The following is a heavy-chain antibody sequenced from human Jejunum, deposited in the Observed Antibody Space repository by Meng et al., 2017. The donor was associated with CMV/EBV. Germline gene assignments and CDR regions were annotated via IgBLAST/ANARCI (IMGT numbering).Heavy chain of an antibody. CDR1: RGSISRSSYY. J-gene: IGHJ2*01. Sequence: QRQVPESGPGLVKPSETLSLTCTVSRGSISRSSYYWGWIRQPPGKGLEWIGSIYYSGSTYYNPSLKSRVTISVDTSKNQFSLKLSSVTAADTAVYYCASPLGILGIVDLWGRGTLVTVSS. CDR2: IYYSGST. V-gene: IGHV4-39*01. CDR3: ASPLGILGIVDL. D-gene: IGHD7-27*01.